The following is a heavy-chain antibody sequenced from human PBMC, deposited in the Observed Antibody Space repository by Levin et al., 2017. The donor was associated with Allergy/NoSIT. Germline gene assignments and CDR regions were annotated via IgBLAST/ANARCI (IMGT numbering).Heavy chain of an antibody. D-gene: IGHD1-14*01. Sequence: PSETLSLMCNVSGGSIVNNYWSWIRQPAGKGLEWIGRMFISGSTDYNPSLKSRVHLSLDMFKKQFFLNLTSVTAADTGVYYCAREGRPLPRDNLQGPIDAFDVWGQGTVVTVSS. CDR1: GGSIVNNY. V-gene: IGHV4-4*07. CDR2: MFISGST. J-gene: IGHJ3*01. CDR3: AREGRPLPRDNLQGPIDAFDV.